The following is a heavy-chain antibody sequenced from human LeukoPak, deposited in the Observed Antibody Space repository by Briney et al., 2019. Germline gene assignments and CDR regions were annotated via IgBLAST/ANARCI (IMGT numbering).Heavy chain of an antibody. Sequence: ASVKVSCKASGYTFTSYDINWVRQATGQGLEWMGWMNPNSGNTGYAQKFQGRVTMTRNTSISTAYMELSSLRSEDTAVYYCARSEKEYYYGSGSYYNVRQRLYHFDYWGQGTLVTVSS. CDR1: GYTFTSYD. CDR2: MNPNSGNT. V-gene: IGHV1-8*01. CDR3: ARSEKEYYYGSGSYYNVRQRLYHFDY. J-gene: IGHJ4*02. D-gene: IGHD3-10*01.